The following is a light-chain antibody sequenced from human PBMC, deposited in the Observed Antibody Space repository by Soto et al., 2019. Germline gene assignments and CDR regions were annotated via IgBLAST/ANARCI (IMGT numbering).Light chain of an antibody. CDR2: AAS. V-gene: IGKV3-20*01. CDR3: QQYGISPWT. J-gene: IGKJ1*01. Sequence: EIVFTQSPGTLSFSPGDRATLSCRASQSVSSNFLAWYQQKPGQAPRLLIYAASNRATGIPDRFSGSGSGTEFTLTVRRLEPEDFAVYYCQQYGISPWTLGQGTKVDIK. CDR1: QSVSSNF.